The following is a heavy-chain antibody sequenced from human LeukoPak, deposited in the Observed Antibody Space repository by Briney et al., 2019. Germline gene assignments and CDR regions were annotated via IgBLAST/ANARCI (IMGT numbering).Heavy chain of an antibody. D-gene: IGHD3/OR15-3a*01. CDR2: SYYSGTT. CDR3: ARKGDFWTGYYYIWFHP. Sequence: LETLSLTCTVSGGSISSSSYYWGWIRQPPGKGLGWRGRSYYSGTTYYNPSLKSRVSICVDTSKNQFSLKLSSVTAPDTAVYYCARKGDFWTGYYYIWFHPWGQGTLVTVS. CDR1: GGSISSSSYY. J-gene: IGHJ5*02. V-gene: IGHV4-39*01.